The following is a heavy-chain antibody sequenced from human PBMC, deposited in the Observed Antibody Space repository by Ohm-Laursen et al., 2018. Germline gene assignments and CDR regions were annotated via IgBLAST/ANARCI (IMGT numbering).Heavy chain of an antibody. CDR3: ARSQYYYGSGSLDFDAFDI. CDR1: GGSFSGYY. D-gene: IGHD3-10*01. Sequence: TLSLTCAVYGGSFSGYYWSWIRQHPGKGLEWIGYIYYSGSTYYNPSLKSRVTISVDTSKNQFSLKLSSVTAADTAVYYCARSQYYYGSGSLDFDAFDIWGQGTMVTVSS. CDR2: IYYSGST. V-gene: IGHV4-31*11. J-gene: IGHJ3*02.